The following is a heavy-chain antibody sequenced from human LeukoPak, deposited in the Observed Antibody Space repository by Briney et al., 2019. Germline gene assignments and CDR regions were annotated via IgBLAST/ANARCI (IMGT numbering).Heavy chain of an antibody. CDR2: IYSGGST. CDR3: AKKPGYSSSWANFDY. CDR1: GFTVSNNY. Sequence: GGSLRLSCAASGFTVSNNYMSWVRQAPGKGLEWVSVIYSGGSTYYADSVKGRFTISRDNSKNTLYLQMNSLRAEDTAVYYCAKKPGYSSSWANFDYWGQGTLVTVSS. D-gene: IGHD6-13*01. J-gene: IGHJ4*02. V-gene: IGHV3-53*01.